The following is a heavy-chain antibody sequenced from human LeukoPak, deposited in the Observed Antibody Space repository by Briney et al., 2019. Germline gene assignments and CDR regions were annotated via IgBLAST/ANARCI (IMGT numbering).Heavy chain of an antibody. Sequence: GGSLRLSCAASGFTFSSHSMNWVRQAPGKGLEWVGFIRSNVYGGTTEYAASVKGRFTISRDDSKSIAYLQMNSLKTEDTAVYYCTRRPIDYYDSSGYYVDWYFDIWAVAPWSLSPQ. J-gene: IGHJ2*01. CDR3: TRRPIDYYDSSGYYVDWYFDI. CDR1: GFTFSSHS. CDR2: IRSNVYGGTT. V-gene: IGHV3-49*04. D-gene: IGHD3-22*01.